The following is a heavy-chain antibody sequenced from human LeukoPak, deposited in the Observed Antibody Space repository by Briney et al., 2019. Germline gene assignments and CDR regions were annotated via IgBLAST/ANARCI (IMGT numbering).Heavy chain of an antibody. CDR2: INWNAGST. Sequence: AGSLRCSCAASGFTYYYYGMSWVRQAPGKRLEWASGINWNAGSTDYAYSVKGRFPVSRDNAKNSLYLQMNSLRAEDTAFYYCARGVGSVVVVAATLDYWGQGTLVTVSS. V-gene: IGHV3-20*04. J-gene: IGHJ4*02. CDR3: ARGVGSVVVVAATLDY. CDR1: GFTYYYYG. D-gene: IGHD2-15*01.